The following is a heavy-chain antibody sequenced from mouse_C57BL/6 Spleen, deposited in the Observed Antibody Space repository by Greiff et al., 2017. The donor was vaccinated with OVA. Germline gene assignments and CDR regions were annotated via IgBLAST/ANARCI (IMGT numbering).Heavy chain of an antibody. V-gene: IGHV10-3*01. CDR1: GFTFNTYA. Sequence: EVQGVESGGGLVQPKGSLKLSCAASGFTFNTYAMHWVRQAPGKGLEWVARIRSKSSNYATYYADSVKDRFTISRDDSQSMLYLQMNNLKTEDTAMYYCGRDRGITTEAWFAYWGQGTLVTVSA. D-gene: IGHD1-1*01. CDR2: IRSKSSNYAT. CDR3: GRDRGITTEAWFAY. J-gene: IGHJ3*01.